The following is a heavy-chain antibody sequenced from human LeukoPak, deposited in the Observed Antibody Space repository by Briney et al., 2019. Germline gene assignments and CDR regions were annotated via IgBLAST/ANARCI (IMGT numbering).Heavy chain of an antibody. V-gene: IGHV1-2*02. Sequence: AAVKVSCKASGYTFTDYYMHWVRQAPGQGLEWMGWINPNSGGTNYAQQFQGRVTMTRDTSISTAYMELSNLRSDDTAVYYCARGIAAAGGRWFDPWGQGTLVTASS. CDR3: ARGIAAAGGRWFDP. J-gene: IGHJ5*02. D-gene: IGHD6-13*01. CDR1: GYTFTDYY. CDR2: INPNSGGT.